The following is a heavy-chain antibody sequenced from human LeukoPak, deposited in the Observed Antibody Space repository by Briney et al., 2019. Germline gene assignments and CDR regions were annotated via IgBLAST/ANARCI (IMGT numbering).Heavy chain of an antibody. CDR2: IYPGDSDT. D-gene: IGHD2-21*02. Sequence: GESLKISCKGSGYSFTNYWIGWVRQMPGKGLEFMGIIYPGDSDTRYSPSFQGQVTISADKSISTAYLQWSSLKASDTAMYYCARRADCGGGCYLQYYFDYWGQGTLVTVSS. CDR1: GYSFTNYW. J-gene: IGHJ4*02. CDR3: ARRADCGGGCYLQYYFDY. V-gene: IGHV5-51*01.